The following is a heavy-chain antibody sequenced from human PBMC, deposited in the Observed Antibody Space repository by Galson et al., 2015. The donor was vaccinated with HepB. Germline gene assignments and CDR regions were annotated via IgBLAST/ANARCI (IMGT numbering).Heavy chain of an antibody. CDR1: GFTFSIYT. CDR2: ISSRSSHI. Sequence: SLRLSCAASGFTFSIYTMNWVRQAPGMGLEWVASISSRSSHIYYADSVKGRFTIPRDNAKNSLFLDMYSLRVEDTAVYYCARVGGFSDYDSIDYWGQGTLATVSS. J-gene: IGHJ4*02. D-gene: IGHD5-12*01. V-gene: IGHV3-21*06. CDR3: ARVGGFSDYDSIDY.